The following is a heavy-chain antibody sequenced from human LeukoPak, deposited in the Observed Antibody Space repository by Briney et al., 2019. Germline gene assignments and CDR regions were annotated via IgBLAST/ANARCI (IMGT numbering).Heavy chain of an antibody. CDR2: ILYDGTNK. Sequence: GGSLRLSCAASGFIISSYGMHWIRQAPAKGLEWVAIILYDGTNKHYADSVKGRFTISRDNSKNTLYLQMNSLRAEDAAVYYCARADYCSSISCYGVYYYGMEVWGQGTTVTVSS. CDR1: GFIISSYG. V-gene: IGHV3-33*01. D-gene: IGHD2-2*01. J-gene: IGHJ6*02. CDR3: ARADYCSSISCYGVYYYGMEV.